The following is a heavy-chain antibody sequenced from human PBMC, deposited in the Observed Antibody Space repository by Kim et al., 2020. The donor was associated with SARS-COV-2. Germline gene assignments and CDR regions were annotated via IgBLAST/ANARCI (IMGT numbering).Heavy chain of an antibody. CDR2: IGDSGVRT. J-gene: IGHJ4*02. CDR3: EASDY. Sequence: GGSLRLSCAASGFTFSTYAMSWARQAPGKGLEWVSTIGDSGVRTHYADSVKGRSTISRDNSRGTLFLQMNYLRAEDTAIYYCEASDYWGQGSLVTVSS. CDR1: GFTFSTYA. V-gene: IGHV3-23*01.